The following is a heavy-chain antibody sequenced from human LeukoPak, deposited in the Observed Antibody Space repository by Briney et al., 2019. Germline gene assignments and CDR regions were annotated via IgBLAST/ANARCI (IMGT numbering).Heavy chain of an antibody. J-gene: IGHJ4*02. D-gene: IGHD6-13*01. CDR2: IYYSGST. CDR1: GGSISSSSYY. CDR3: ARGAGSWEYYFDY. Sequence: SETLSLTCTVSGGSISSSSYYWSWIRQPPGKGLEWIGYIYYSGSTNYNPSLKSRVTISVDTSKNQFSLKLSSVTAADTAVYYCARGAGSWEYYFDYWGQGTLVTVSS. V-gene: IGHV4-61*01.